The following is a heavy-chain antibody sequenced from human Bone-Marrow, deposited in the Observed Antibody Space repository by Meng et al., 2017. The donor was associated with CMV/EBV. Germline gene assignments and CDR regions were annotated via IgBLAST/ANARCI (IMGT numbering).Heavy chain of an antibody. Sequence: LSLTCAASGFTFSSYDMHWVRQATGKGLEWVSAIGTAGDTYYPGSVKGRFTISRDNAKNSLYLQMNSLRAEDTAVYYCARVGGGSPLVDYWGQGTLVTVSS. CDR2: IGTAGDT. J-gene: IGHJ4*02. CDR1: GFTFSSYD. V-gene: IGHV3-13*01. CDR3: ARVGGGSPLVDY. D-gene: IGHD2-15*01.